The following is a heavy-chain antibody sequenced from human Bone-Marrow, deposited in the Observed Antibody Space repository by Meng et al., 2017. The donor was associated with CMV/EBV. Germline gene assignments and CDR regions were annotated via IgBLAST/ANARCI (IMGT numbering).Heavy chain of an antibody. CDR3: AGSRPGGGACDY. J-gene: IGHJ4*02. CDR2: IQVIGHT. CDR1: GASIKNYN. D-gene: IGHD3-16*01. V-gene: IGHV4-4*07. Sequence: QLQIQESGQGPVKPSETLSPTCIVSGASIKNYNWNWVRQPAGQGLEWIGLIQVIGHTVYNPPLKSRVTVSLDASKSQFSLTLNSVTAADTATYYCAGSRPGGGACDYWGQGILVTVSS.